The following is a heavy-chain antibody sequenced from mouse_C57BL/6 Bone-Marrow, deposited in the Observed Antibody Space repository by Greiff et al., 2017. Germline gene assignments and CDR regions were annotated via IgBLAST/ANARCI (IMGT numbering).Heavy chain of an antibody. CDR3: ARLVYDYDAMDY. V-gene: IGHV1-63*01. J-gene: IGHJ4*01. CDR1: GYTFTNYW. CDR2: IYPGGSYT. D-gene: IGHD2-3*01. Sequence: QVQLQQSGAELVRPGTSVKMSCKASGYTFTNYWIGWAKQRPGHGLEWIGDIYPGGSYTNYNEKIKGKATLTADKSSSTSYMQFSRLTSEDSAIYYCARLVYDYDAMDYWGQGTSVTVSS.